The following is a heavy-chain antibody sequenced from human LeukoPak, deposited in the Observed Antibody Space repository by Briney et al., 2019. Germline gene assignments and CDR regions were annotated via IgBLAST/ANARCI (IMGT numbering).Heavy chain of an antibody. CDR1: GITLSSYW. V-gene: IGHV3-74*01. Sequence: GGSLRLSCAASGITLSSYWMHWVRQDPGRGLLWVSRINTQGTYTNYADSVKGRFTISRDNAKNTLYLQMSSLRADDTAVYYCVIDLGDYNDFWGQGTLVSVSS. CDR3: VIDLGDYNDF. CDR2: INTQGTYT. D-gene: IGHD2-15*01. J-gene: IGHJ4*02.